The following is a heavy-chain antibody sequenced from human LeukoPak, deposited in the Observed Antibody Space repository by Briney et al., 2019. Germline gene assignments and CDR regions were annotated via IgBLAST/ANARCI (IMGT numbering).Heavy chain of an antibody. CDR3: ARDLAAAGN. CDR2: INTDESNT. J-gene: IGHJ4*01. Sequence: PGGSLTLSCAASGFAFSSSWMSWVRQAPGEGLLWVSRINTDESNTGYADSVKGRFTISRDNAKNTLYLQMNSLRVEDTAVYYCARDLAAAGNWGQGTLVTVSS. V-gene: IGHV3-74*01. CDR1: GFAFSSSW. D-gene: IGHD6-13*01.